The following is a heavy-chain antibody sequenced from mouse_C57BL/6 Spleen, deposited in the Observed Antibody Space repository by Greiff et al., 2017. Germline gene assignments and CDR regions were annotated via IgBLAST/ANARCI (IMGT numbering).Heavy chain of an antibody. CDR3: AKDERDYYGSSPYAMDY. CDR2: IWSGGST. CDR1: GFSLTSYG. V-gene: IGHV2-5*01. J-gene: IGHJ4*01. D-gene: IGHD1-1*01. Sequence: VQLQESGPGLVQPSQSLSITCTVSGFSLTSYGVHWVRQSPGKGLEWLGVIWSGGSTDYNAAFMSRLSITKDNSKSQVFFKMNSLRADDTAIYYCAKDERDYYGSSPYAMDYWGQGTSVTVSS.